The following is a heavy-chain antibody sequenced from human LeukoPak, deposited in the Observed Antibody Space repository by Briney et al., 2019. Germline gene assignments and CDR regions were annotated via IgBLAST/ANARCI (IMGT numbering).Heavy chain of an antibody. D-gene: IGHD4-11*01. Sequence: GGSLRLSCAASGFTFSSYGMSWVRQAPGKGLEWVSTISGGGGSTYYADSVKGRFTISRDNSKNTLYLQVNSLRAEDTAVYYCAKGHINLITTFDPWGQGTLVTVSS. CDR1: GFTFSSYG. J-gene: IGHJ5*02. CDR2: ISGGGGST. CDR3: AKGHINLITTFDP. V-gene: IGHV3-23*01.